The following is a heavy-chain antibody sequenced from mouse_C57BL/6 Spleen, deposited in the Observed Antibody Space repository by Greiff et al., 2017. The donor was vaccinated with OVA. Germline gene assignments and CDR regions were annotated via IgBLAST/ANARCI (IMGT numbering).Heavy chain of an antibody. J-gene: IGHJ2*01. CDR2: IRLKSDNYAT. CDR3: TRSDGYYRYFDY. Sequence: DVMLVDSGGGLVQPGGSMKLSCVASGFTFSNYWMNWVRQSPEKGLEWVAQIRLKSDNYATHYAESVKGRFTISRDDSKSSVYLQMNNLRAEDTGIYYCTRSDGYYRYFDYWGQGTTLTVSS. D-gene: IGHD2-3*01. V-gene: IGHV6-3*01. CDR1: GFTFSNYW.